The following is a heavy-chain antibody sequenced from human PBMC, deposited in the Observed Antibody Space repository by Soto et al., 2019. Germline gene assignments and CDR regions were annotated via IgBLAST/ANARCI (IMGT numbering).Heavy chain of an antibody. Sequence: QVQLVESGGGVVPPGTSLRLSCAASGFTFSGHGMHWVRQAPGKGLEWVAVISNTGSTKYYADSVKGRLTLSRDNSKNTLSLQMSSLSSEDTAVYYCAKEGSGNRYAFDVWGQGTMVTVSS. CDR2: ISNTGSTK. V-gene: IGHV3-30*18. J-gene: IGHJ3*01. D-gene: IGHD1-26*01. CDR3: AKEGSGNRYAFDV. CDR1: GFTFSGHG.